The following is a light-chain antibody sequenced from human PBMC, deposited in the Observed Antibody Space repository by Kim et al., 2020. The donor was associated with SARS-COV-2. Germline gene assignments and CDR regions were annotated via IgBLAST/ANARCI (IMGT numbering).Light chain of an antibody. Sequence: DIQMTQSPSTLSAFMGDRVIITCRASQSISTWLAWYQQKPGKAPKLLIYKASNLEGGVSSRFSGSGSGTEFTLTISSLQPDDFATYYCQHYHSYPYTFGQGTKLEI. CDR2: KAS. CDR1: QSISTW. CDR3: QHYHSYPYT. V-gene: IGKV1-5*03. J-gene: IGKJ2*01.